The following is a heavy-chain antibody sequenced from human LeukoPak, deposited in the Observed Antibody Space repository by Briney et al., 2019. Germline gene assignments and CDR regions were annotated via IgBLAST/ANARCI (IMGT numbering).Heavy chain of an antibody. CDR3: ARTGKIQWLVPEYYFDY. D-gene: IGHD6-19*01. CDR1: GYTFTSYG. J-gene: IGHJ4*02. CDR2: ISAYNGNT. Sequence: ASVKVSCKASGYTFTSYGIGWVRQAPGQGLEWMGRISAYNGNTNYAQKLQGRVTMTTDTSTSTAYMELRSLRSDDTAVYYCARTGKIQWLVPEYYFDYWGQGTLVTVSS. V-gene: IGHV1-18*01.